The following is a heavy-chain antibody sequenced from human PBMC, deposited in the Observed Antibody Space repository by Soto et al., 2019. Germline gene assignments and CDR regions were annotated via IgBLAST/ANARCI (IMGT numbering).Heavy chain of an antibody. V-gene: IGHV3-48*01. Sequence: EVQLVESGGDSAQPGGSLRLSCAASGFTFSIYSMNWVRQAPGKGLEWTSYIGSSGDNTIWHADSVKGRFSISRDNAKNSLYLQMNSLRVEDTAVYYCARSPGFCSGGRCYNWFDSWGLGTLVIVSS. CDR1: GFTFSIYS. D-gene: IGHD2-15*01. CDR3: ARSPGFCSGGRCYNWFDS. CDR2: IGSSGDNTI. J-gene: IGHJ5*01.